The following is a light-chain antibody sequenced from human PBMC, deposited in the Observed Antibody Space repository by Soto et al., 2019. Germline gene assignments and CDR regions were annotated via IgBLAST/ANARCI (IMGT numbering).Light chain of an antibody. CDR1: QSVSNIY. J-gene: IGKJ1*01. CDR2: GTS. Sequence: EIVLTQSPGTLSLSPGEGATLSCRASQSVSNIYLAWYQQKPGQAPRLLMYGTSNRATGIPDRFIGSGSGTDFTLTISNLEPEDFAVYYCQQFGRSPWTFGQGTKVEIK. V-gene: IGKV3-20*01. CDR3: QQFGRSPWT.